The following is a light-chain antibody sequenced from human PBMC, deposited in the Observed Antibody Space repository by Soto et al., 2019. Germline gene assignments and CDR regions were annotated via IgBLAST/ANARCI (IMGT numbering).Light chain of an antibody. J-gene: IGKJ4*01. CDR3: QQHGTSPFT. V-gene: IGKV3-20*01. CDR2: GAS. CDR1: QSVSSS. Sequence: EIVLTQSPGTLSLSPGERATLSCRASQSVSSSLVWYQQKPGQAPRLLIYGASRRFTGIPDRFSGSGSGTDFTLTISSLEPEDFALYYCQQHGTSPFTFGGGTKVEI.